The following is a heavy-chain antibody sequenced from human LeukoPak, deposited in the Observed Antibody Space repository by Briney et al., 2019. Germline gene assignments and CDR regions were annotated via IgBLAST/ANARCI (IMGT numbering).Heavy chain of an antibody. CDR3: AKGGYDPDYFFDY. Sequence: GGSLRLSCAASGFTFSTYGMHWVRQVPGKGLEWVSLISWNGGSPYYADSVKGRFTISRDNSKNSLYLQMNSLRAEDTALYYCAKGGYDPDYFFDYWGQGTLVTVSS. CDR1: GFTFSTYG. V-gene: IGHV3-43D*03. D-gene: IGHD3-16*01. J-gene: IGHJ4*02. CDR2: ISWNGGSP.